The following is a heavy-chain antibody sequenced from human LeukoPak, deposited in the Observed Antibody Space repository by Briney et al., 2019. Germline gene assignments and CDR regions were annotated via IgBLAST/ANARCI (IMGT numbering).Heavy chain of an antibody. CDR3: ARSSGSYYNHDH. V-gene: IGHV3-48*02. D-gene: IGHD3-10*01. J-gene: IGHJ4*02. CDR2: ISSSSSTI. CDR1: GFTFSGYS. Sequence: GGSLRLSCAASGFTFSGYSMNWVRQAPGKGLEWVSYISSSSSTIFYADSARGRFTVSRDNAKNSLYLQMNSLRDEDTAVYYCARSSGSYYNHDHWGQGTLVTVSS.